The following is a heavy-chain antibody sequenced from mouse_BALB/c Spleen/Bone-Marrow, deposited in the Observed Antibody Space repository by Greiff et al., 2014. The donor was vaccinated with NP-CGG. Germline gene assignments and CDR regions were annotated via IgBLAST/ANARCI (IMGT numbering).Heavy chain of an antibody. CDR3: ARYDGYFDY. V-gene: IGHV1-54*01. D-gene: IGHD2-3*01. CDR2: INPGSGST. J-gene: IGHJ2*01. Sequence: QVQLQQSGAELVRPGTSVKVSCKASGYAFTDYLMEWLKQRPGQGLEWIGVINPGSGSTSYNEKFKDKATLTADKSSSTAYMQLSSLTSDDSAVYFCARYDGYFDYWGQGTILTVSS. CDR1: GYAFTDYL.